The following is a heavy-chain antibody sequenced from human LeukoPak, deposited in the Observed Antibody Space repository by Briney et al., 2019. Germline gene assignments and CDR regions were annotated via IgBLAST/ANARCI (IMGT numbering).Heavy chain of an antibody. D-gene: IGHD3-9*01. V-gene: IGHV1-18*01. CDR1: GYTFTSYG. J-gene: IGHJ5*02. CDR3: ARFREDILTGKGGGLDP. CDR2: ISAYNGNT. Sequence: GASVKVSCKASGYTFTSYGISWVRQAPGQGLEWMGWISAYNGNTNYAQKLQGRVTMTTDTSTSTAYMELRSLRSDDTAVYYCARFREDILTGKGGGLDPWGQGTLVTVSS.